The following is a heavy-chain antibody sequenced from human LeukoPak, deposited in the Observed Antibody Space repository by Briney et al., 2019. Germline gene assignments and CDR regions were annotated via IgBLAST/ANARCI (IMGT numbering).Heavy chain of an antibody. CDR1: GFTFSSYS. D-gene: IGHD6-6*01. V-gene: IGHV3-21*04. CDR3: AKGGIAARRLPFDY. CDR2: ITSSSSYI. Sequence: GGSLRLSCAASGFTFSSYSMNWVRQAPGKGLEWVSSITSSSSYIYYADSVKGRFTISRDNAKNSLYLQMNSLRAGDTAVYYCAKGGIAARRLPFDYWGQGTLVTVSS. J-gene: IGHJ4*02.